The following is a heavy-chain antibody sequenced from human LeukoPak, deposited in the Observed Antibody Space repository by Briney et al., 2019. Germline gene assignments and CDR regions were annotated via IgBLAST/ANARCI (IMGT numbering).Heavy chain of an antibody. CDR3: ARRYCSGGNCYADV. J-gene: IGHJ6*03. V-gene: IGHV4-59*08. Sequence: SETLSLTCTVSGGSISSYYWSWIRQPPGKGLEWIGYIYYSGSTNYNPSLKSRVTISVDTSKNQFSLKLSSVTAADTAVYYCARRYCSGGNCYADVWGKGITVTVSS. CDR2: IYYSGST. CDR1: GGSISSYY. D-gene: IGHD2-15*01.